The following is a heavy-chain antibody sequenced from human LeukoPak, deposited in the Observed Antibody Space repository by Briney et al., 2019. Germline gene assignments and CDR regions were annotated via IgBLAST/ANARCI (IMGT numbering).Heavy chain of an antibody. CDR2: INHSGST. CDR1: GGSFSGYY. Sequence: SETLSLTCAVYGGSFSGYYWSWIRQPPGKGLEWIGEINHSGSTNYNPSLKSRVTISVDTSKNQFSLRLSSVTAADTAVYYCARDGGLTYYYYYGMDVWGQGTTVTVSS. D-gene: IGHD3-3*01. V-gene: IGHV4-34*01. CDR3: ARDGGLTYYYYYGMDV. J-gene: IGHJ6*02.